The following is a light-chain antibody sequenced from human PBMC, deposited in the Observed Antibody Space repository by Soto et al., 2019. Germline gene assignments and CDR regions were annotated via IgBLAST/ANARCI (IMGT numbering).Light chain of an antibody. CDR1: QSVSSN. V-gene: IGKV3-15*01. J-gene: IGKJ5*01. CDR2: GAS. CDR3: QQYNNGPPFT. Sequence: EIVLTQSPATLSLSPGERATLSCMSSQSVSSNLSWYQQQPGQAPRLLIYGASTRATGIPARFSGSGSGTEFTLTISSLQSEDFAVYYCQQYNNGPPFTFGQGTRLEI.